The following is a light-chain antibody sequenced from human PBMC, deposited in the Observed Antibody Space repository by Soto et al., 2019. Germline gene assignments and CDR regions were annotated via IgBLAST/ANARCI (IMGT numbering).Light chain of an antibody. CDR1: QSVSSSY. Sequence: EIVLTQSPGTLSLTPGERATLSCRASQSVSSSYLAWYQQKPGQAPRLLIYDAASRATGIPDRFSGSGSGTDFTLTISRLEPEDFAVYYCQQSGTSLTWTFGQGTKVEIK. V-gene: IGKV3-20*01. J-gene: IGKJ1*01. CDR3: QQSGTSLTWT. CDR2: DAA.